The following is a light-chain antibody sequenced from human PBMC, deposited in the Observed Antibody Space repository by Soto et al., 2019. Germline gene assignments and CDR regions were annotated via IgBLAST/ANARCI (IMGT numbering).Light chain of an antibody. CDR2: GAS. V-gene: IGKV3-15*01. CDR1: QGVGIT. Sequence: EIVLTQSPATLSVSPGEVATLSCRASQGVGITLAWYQQKPGQTPRLLIYGASTRATGVPARFSGSGSGTDFILTINSLQSEDFAVYYCQHYSDWPLTFGGGTKIESK. CDR3: QHYSDWPLT. J-gene: IGKJ4*01.